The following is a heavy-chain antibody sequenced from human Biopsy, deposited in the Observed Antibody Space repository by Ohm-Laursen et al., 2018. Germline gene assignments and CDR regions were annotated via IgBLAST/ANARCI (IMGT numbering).Heavy chain of an antibody. CDR3: ARDGEAKYCKHGVCPSYF. D-gene: IGHD2-8*01. J-gene: IGHJ4*02. CDR1: GFTFSGFS. V-gene: IGHV3-21*01. Sequence: GSLRLSCAASGFTFSGFSMNWVRQAPGKGLEWVSPISASGNHIYYTDSVKGRFTVSRDNGKNSVYLQMNSLRVEDTAVYYCARDGEAKYCKHGVCPSYFWGQGTLVTVSS. CDR2: ISASGNHI.